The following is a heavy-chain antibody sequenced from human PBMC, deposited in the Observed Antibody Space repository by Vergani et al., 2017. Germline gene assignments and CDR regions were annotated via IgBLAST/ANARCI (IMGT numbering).Heavy chain of an antibody. Sequence: QVPLQESGPGVVKPSQTLSLTCTVSGVSINDSDSYWTWIRQSPGKGLEWIGYIYHSGSPFYNPSLKSRFTISIDTSRNRFSLRLPSVTAADTAVYFCARDRDLSTIDYWGQGTLVTVSS. D-gene: IGHD3-16*02. CDR2: IYHSGSP. J-gene: IGHJ4*02. CDR1: GVSINDSDSY. CDR3: ARDRDLSTIDY. V-gene: IGHV4-30-4*08.